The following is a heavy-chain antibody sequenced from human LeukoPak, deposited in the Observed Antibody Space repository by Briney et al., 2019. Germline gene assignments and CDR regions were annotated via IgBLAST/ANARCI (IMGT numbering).Heavy chain of an antibody. Sequence: NPGGSLRLSCAASGFTFSDYYMSWIRQAPGKGLEWVSYISSSGSTIYYADSVKGRFTTARDNAKNSLYLQMNSLRAEDTAVYYCAREHGETTFDAFDIWGQGTVVSVSS. V-gene: IGHV3-11*04. D-gene: IGHD1-7*01. CDR1: GFTFSDYY. CDR2: ISSSGSTI. J-gene: IGHJ3*02. CDR3: AREHGETTFDAFDI.